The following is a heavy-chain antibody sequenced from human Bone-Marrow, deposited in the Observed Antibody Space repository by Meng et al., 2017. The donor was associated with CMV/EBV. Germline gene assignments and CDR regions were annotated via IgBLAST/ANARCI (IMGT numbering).Heavy chain of an antibody. Sequence: GESLKISCAASGFIFSTYAMNWVRQAPGKGLEWVSVIYSGGSSTYYADSVKGRFTISRDNSKNTLYLQMNSLRVEDTAVYYCAKDREYYDYNYGMDGWGQGTTVTVSS. CDR2: IYSGGSST. D-gene: IGHD3-3*01. V-gene: IGHV3-23*03. J-gene: IGHJ6*02. CDR1: GFIFSTYA. CDR3: AKDREYYDYNYGMDG.